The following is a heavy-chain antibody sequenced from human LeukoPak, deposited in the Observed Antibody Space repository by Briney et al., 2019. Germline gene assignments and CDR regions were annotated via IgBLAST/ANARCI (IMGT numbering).Heavy chain of an antibody. D-gene: IGHD4-23*01. V-gene: IGHV4-61*02. CDR3: ASSLRWNYYYMDV. J-gene: IGHJ6*03. Sequence: PSQTLSLTCTVSGGSISSGSYYWSWIRQPAGKGLEWIGRIYTSGSTNYNPSLKSRVTISVDTSKNQFSLKLSSVTAADTAVYYCASSLRWNYYYMDVWGKGTTVTVSS. CDR2: IYTSGST. CDR1: GGSISSGSYY.